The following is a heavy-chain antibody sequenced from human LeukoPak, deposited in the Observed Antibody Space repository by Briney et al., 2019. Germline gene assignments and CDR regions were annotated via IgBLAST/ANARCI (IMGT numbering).Heavy chain of an antibody. Sequence: HPGGSLRLSCAASGFTFSSYGMHWVRQAPGKGLEWVAVISYDGSNKYYADSVKGRFTISRDNSKNTLYLQMNSLRAEDTAVYYCAKDGARYGYSVDYWGQGTLVNGAS. CDR2: ISYDGSNK. D-gene: IGHD5-18*01. CDR1: GFTFSSYG. CDR3: AKDGARYGYSVDY. J-gene: IGHJ4*02. V-gene: IGHV3-30*18.